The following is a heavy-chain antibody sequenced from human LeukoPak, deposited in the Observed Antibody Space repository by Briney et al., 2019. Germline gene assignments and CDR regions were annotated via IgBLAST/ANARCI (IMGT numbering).Heavy chain of an antibody. CDR2: ISSSGSTI. CDR3: ARALAVAAIIDY. J-gene: IGHJ4*02. CDR1: GFTFSSYE. D-gene: IGHD6-19*01. Sequence: GGSLRLSCAASGFTFSSYEMNWVRQAPGKGLEWVSYISSSGSTIYYADSVKGRFTISRDNAKNSLYLQMNSLRAEDTAVYYCARALAVAAIIDYWGQGTLVTVSS. V-gene: IGHV3-48*03.